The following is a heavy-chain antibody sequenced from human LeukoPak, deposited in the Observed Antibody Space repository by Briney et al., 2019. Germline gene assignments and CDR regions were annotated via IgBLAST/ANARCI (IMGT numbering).Heavy chain of an antibody. J-gene: IGHJ2*01. V-gene: IGHV3-74*01. CDR3: ARERQGRFFDL. CDR1: GFTYSRYR. CDR2: INSDGSGT. Sequence: GGSLRLSCAASGFTYSRYRMYWAREAPGRGLVWVSRINSDGSGTRYAGSVKGRFTTSRDNAKNTLYLQMDTLRAEDTAVYYCARERQGRFFDLWGRGTLVTVSS.